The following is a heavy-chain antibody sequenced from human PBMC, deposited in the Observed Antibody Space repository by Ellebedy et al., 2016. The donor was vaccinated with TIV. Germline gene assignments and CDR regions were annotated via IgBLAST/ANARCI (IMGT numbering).Heavy chain of an antibody. D-gene: IGHD1-14*01. CDR3: ARGASITDY. J-gene: IGHJ4*02. V-gene: IGHV3-48*03. Sequence: PGGSLRLSCAASGFTFSRYEMTWVRQAPGKGLEWVSYISTNAVYIYYADSVKGRFTVSRDNAKNSQYLQMNSLRAEDTAIYYCARGASITDYWGQGTLVTVSS. CDR1: GFTFSRYE. CDR2: ISTNAVYI.